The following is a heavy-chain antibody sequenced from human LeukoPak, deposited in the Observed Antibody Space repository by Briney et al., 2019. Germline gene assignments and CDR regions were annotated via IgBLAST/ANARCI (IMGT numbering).Heavy chain of an antibody. V-gene: IGHV3-33*08. CDR2: IWNDGSNK. J-gene: IGHJ3*02. D-gene: IGHD3-10*01. Sequence: PGGSLRLSCAASGCTFSNYGFHWVRQPPGKGLEWVEIIWNDGSNKYYGDSVKGRFTISRDNSKNTAYLQMNGLRGEDTALYYCAREGSSTIDFGSGTHSGGAFDIWGQGTVVTVSS. CDR3: AREGSSTIDFGSGTHSGGAFDI. CDR1: GCTFSNYG.